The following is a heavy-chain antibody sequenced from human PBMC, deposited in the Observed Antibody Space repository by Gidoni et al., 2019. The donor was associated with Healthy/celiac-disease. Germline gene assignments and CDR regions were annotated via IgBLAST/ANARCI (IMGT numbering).Heavy chain of an antibody. J-gene: IGHJ6*02. V-gene: IGHV3-74*01. CDR2: INSDGSST. Sequence: EVQLVESGGGLVPPGGSLSLSCAASGFTFSSYWMHWVRQAPGKGLVWVSRINSDGSSTSYADSVKGRFTISRDNAKNTLYLQMNSLRAEDTAVYYCARVRVVAATPYYYYYGMDVWGQGTTVTVSS. CDR1: GFTFSSYW. D-gene: IGHD2-15*01. CDR3: ARVRVVAATPYYYYYGMDV.